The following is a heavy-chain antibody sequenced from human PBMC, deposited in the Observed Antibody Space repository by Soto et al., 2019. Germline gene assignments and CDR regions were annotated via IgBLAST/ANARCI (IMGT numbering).Heavy chain of an antibody. CDR1: GYTFTSYA. Sequence: ASVKVSCKASGYTFTSYAMHWVRQAPGQRLEWMGWINAGNGNTKYSQKFQGRVTITRDTSASTAYMELSSLRPEDTAVYYCARGYCSSTSCYYFDYWGQGTLVTVSS. V-gene: IGHV1-3*01. D-gene: IGHD2-2*01. J-gene: IGHJ4*02. CDR3: ARGYCSSTSCYYFDY. CDR2: INAGNGNT.